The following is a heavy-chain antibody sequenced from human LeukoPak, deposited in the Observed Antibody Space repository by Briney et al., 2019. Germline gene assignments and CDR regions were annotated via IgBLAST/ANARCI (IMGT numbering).Heavy chain of an antibody. V-gene: IGHV3-23*01. CDR3: VRDYPGDSKLWEDYFDH. Sequence: PGGSLRLPCVASGFTFSDYGLSWVRQAPGKGLEWVSSITESGDDTDNGDSVKGRFTISRDNSKNTLYLQMNSLRAEDTAVYYLVRDYPGDSKLWEDYFDHWGQGTLVTVSS. CDR1: GFTFSDYG. J-gene: IGHJ4*02. CDR2: ITESGDDT. D-gene: IGHD1-26*01.